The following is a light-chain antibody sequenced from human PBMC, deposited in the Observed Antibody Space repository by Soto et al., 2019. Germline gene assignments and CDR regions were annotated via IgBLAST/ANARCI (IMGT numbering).Light chain of an antibody. Sequence: EIVLTQSPGTLSLSPGERATLSCRASQSVSSSYLAWYQQKPSQAPRLLIYGASSRATGIPDRFSGSGSGTDFTLTISRLEPEDFAVYYCQQYDSSPYTFGQGTKLEIK. V-gene: IGKV3-20*01. CDR2: GAS. CDR3: QQYDSSPYT. J-gene: IGKJ2*01. CDR1: QSVSSSY.